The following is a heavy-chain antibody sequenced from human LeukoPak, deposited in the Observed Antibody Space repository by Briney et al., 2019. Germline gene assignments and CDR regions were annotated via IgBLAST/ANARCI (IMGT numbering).Heavy chain of an antibody. CDR1: GFTFSSYS. CDR2: ISSRSSYI. Sequence: VGSLRLSCAASGFTFSSYSMNWVRQAPGKGLEWVSSISSRSSYIYYADSVKGRFTISRDNAKNSLYLQMNSLRAEDTAVYYCPSYYEVGYYMDVWGKGTTVTVSS. D-gene: IGHD3-22*01. J-gene: IGHJ6*03. V-gene: IGHV3-21*01. CDR3: PSYYEVGYYMDV.